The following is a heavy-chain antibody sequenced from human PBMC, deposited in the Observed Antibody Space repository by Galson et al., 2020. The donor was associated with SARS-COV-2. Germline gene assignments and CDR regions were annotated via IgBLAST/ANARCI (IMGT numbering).Heavy chain of an antibody. CDR1: GDSVSHIHPA. CDR3: AREYGIKRGFDN. D-gene: IGHD3-10*01. V-gene: IGHV6-1*01. CDR2: TSFRSKWYF. Sequence: SQTLPLTCAISGDSVSHIHPAWPWVRQSPSSGLEWLGRTSFRSKWYFDYGLSVKGRITVSPDTSKNQFSLQLNSVTPEDTAVYYCAREYGIKRGFDNWGHGTLVTVSS. J-gene: IGHJ4*01.